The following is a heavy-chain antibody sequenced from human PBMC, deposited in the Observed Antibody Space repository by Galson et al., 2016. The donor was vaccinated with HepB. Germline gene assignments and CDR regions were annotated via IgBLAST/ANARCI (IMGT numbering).Heavy chain of an antibody. Sequence: SLRLSCAASGFTFSGSAMHWVRQASGKGLEWVGRIRTKVNNYATAYAPSVKGRFTISRDDSKNTAYLQMNSLKSEDTAVYYCSRHNGYGGNSVDWWGQGTLVTVSS. CDR3: SRHNGYGGNSVDW. D-gene: IGHD4-23*01. J-gene: IGHJ4*02. V-gene: IGHV3-73*01. CDR2: IRTKVNNYAT. CDR1: GFTFSGSA.